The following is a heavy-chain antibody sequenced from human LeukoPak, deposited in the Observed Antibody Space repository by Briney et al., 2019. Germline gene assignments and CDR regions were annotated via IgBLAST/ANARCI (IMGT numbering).Heavy chain of an antibody. CDR3: ARDHAPVTLYYDMDV. CDR1: GFTFSSYA. Sequence: GGSLRLSCAASGFTFSSYAMHWVRQAPGKGLEWVAVISYDGDNKYYADSVKGRFTISRDSSKNTLYLQMNSLRGEDTAVYYCARDHAPVTLYYDMDVWGQGTTVTVSS. V-gene: IGHV3-30-3*01. CDR2: ISYDGDNK. D-gene: IGHD4-17*01. J-gene: IGHJ6*02.